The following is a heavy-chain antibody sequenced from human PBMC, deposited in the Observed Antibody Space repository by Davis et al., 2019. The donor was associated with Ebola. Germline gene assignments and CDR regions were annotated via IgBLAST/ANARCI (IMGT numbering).Heavy chain of an antibody. J-gene: IGHJ5*02. CDR1: GYTFTDYG. V-gene: IGHV1-18*01. Sequence: ASVEVSCKASGYTFTDYGVTWVRQAPGQGLEWLGSISAFHGKTNYAQIVQGRVTMTIDASASTAYMELGTLTSDDTAIYYCARGGQFGDRWGQGTLVTVSS. CDR3: ARGGQFGDR. D-gene: IGHD3-16*01. CDR2: ISAFHGKT.